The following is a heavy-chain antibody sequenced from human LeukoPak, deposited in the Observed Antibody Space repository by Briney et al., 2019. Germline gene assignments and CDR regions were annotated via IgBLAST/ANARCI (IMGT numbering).Heavy chain of an antibody. V-gene: IGHV3-33*06. Sequence: GGSLRLSCAASGFTFSTYWMSWVRQAPGKGLEWVAVIWYDGSNKYYADSVKGRFTISRDNSKNTLYLQMNSLRAEDTAVYYCAKGARWDCSSTSCYPDYWGQGTLVTVSS. D-gene: IGHD2-2*01. CDR3: AKGARWDCSSTSCYPDY. CDR1: GFTFSTYW. J-gene: IGHJ4*02. CDR2: IWYDGSNK.